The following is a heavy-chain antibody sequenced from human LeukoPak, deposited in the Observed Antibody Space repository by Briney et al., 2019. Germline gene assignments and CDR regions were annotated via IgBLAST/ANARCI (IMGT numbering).Heavy chain of an antibody. D-gene: IGHD6-19*01. V-gene: IGHV5-51*01. CDR1: GYIFSSYW. J-gene: IGHJ4*02. Sequence: GESLKISCKGSGYIFSSYWIGWVRQMPGKGLEWMGIIYPGDSDTRYSPSFQGQVTISADKSINTAYLQWSSLKASDTAMYYCARPLSSGWYGVDSWGQGILVTVSS. CDR2: IYPGDSDT. CDR3: ARPLSSGWYGVDS.